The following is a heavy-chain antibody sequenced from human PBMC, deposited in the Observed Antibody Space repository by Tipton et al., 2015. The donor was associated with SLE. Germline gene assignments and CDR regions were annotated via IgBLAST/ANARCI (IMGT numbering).Heavy chain of an antibody. D-gene: IGHD3-3*01. Sequence: TLSLTRAVYGGSFSGYYWSWIRQPPGKGLEWIGEINHSGSTNYNPSLKSRVTISVDTSKNQFSLKLSSVTAADTAVYYCAIEMSAYDFWSGGDRYYYMDVWGKGTTVTVSS. CDR1: GGSFSGYY. V-gene: IGHV4-34*01. CDR3: AIEMSAYDFWSGGDRYYYMDV. J-gene: IGHJ6*03. CDR2: INHSGST.